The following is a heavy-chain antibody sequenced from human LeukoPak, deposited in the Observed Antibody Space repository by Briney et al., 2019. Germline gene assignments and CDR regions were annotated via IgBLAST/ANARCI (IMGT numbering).Heavy chain of an antibody. CDR3: ACSKLPRDSWFDP. D-gene: IGHD2/OR15-2a*01. Sequence: PGGSLRLSCAASGISFSSCAMVWVRQAPGKGLEWVSGISCSGDSTFYADSVRGRFTISRDRSKHTLSLQMNSLSAEDTAVYVCACSKLPRDSWFDPWGQGTLVTVSS. CDR1: GISFSSCA. V-gene: IGHV3-23*01. CDR2: ISCSGDST. J-gene: IGHJ5*02.